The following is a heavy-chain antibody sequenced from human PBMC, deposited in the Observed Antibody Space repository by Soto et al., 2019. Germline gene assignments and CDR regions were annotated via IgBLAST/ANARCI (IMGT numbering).Heavy chain of an antibody. CDR2: VLSSESA. D-gene: IGHD3-10*01. CDR1: GGSITSFY. V-gene: IGHV4-59*01. J-gene: IGHJ4*02. Sequence: KPSETLSLTCAVSGGSITSFYYTWIRQPPGKGLEWIGSVLSSESAYYNPSLKSRATMSIDASKNQFSLTLTSVTAADTAFYYCAAGGSGSAAYWGQGSLVTVSS. CDR3: AAGGSGSAAY.